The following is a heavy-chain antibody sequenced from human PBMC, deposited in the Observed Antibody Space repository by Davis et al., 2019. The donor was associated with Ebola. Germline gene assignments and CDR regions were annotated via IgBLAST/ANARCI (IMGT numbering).Heavy chain of an antibody. CDR1: APSSGGYY. CDR3: ARFAYGDAGDY. Sequence: PQTLSPTWVLYAPSSGGYYCSWIRQLPGNWLGWIGEINHSGSTNYNPSLKSRVTISVDTSKNQFSLKLSSVTAADTAVYYCARFAYGDAGDYWGQGTLVTVSS. J-gene: IGHJ4*02. CDR2: INHSGST. D-gene: IGHD4-17*01. V-gene: IGHV4-34*09.